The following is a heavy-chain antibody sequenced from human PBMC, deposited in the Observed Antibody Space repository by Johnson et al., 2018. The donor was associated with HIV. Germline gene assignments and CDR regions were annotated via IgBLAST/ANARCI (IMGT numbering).Heavy chain of an antibody. CDR1: GFTVSSNY. V-gene: IGHV3-53*01. D-gene: IGHD3-10*01. J-gene: IGHJ3*02. Sequence: VQLVESGGGLIQPGGSLRLSCAASGFTVSSNYMSWVRQAPGKGLEWVSVIYSGGSTYYADSVKGRFTISRDNSKNTLYLQMNSLRAEDTAVYYCARACITSDWDDAFDIWGKGTMVTVSS. CDR2: IYSGGST. CDR3: ARACITSDWDDAFDI.